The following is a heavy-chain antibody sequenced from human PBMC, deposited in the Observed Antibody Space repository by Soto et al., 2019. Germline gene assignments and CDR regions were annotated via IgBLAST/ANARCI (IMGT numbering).Heavy chain of an antibody. V-gene: IGHV1-2*02. J-gene: IGHJ3*02. CDR3: ARNQAGLFRFGSHDAFDI. CDR1: GYTFTGHY. CDR2: IGPESGAT. Sequence: ASVKVSCKASGYTFTGHYIHWVRQAPEQGPEWMGEIGPESGATRYAQKFQGRVTMTRDTSITTVYMELKNLSPDDTAVYYCARNQAGLFRFGSHDAFDIWGQGPIVTV. D-gene: IGHD3-16*01.